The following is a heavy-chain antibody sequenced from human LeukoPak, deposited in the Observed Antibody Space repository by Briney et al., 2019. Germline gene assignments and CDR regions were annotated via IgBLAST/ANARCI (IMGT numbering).Heavy chain of an antibody. CDR3: AKDRPNYYGSNGHYYRRDGDY. Sequence: PGGSLRLSCAASGFTFSIYAMSRVRQAPGKGLQWVSSITSSGDGTYYADSVKGRFTISRDNSENMLYLQMNSLRVEDTAVYFCAKDRPNYYGSNGHYYRRDGDYWGQGTLVTVSS. CDR2: ITSSGDGT. V-gene: IGHV3-23*01. J-gene: IGHJ4*02. D-gene: IGHD3-22*01. CDR1: GFTFSIYA.